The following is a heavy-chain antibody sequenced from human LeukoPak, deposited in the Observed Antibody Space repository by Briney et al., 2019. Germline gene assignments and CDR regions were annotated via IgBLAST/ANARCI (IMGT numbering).Heavy chain of an antibody. CDR3: AKLDSSSWGFDY. J-gene: IGHJ4*02. V-gene: IGHV3-30*18. D-gene: IGHD6-13*01. Sequence: GRSLRLSCAASGFTFSSYGMHWVRQAPGKGLEWVAVISYDGSNKYYADSVKGRFTISRDNSMNTLYLQMNSLRAEDTAVYYCAKLDSSSWGFDYWGQGTLVTVSS. CDR2: ISYDGSNK. CDR1: GFTFSSYG.